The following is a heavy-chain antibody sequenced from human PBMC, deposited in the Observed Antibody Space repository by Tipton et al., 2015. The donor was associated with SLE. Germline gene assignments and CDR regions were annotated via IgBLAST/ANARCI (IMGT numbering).Heavy chain of an antibody. CDR3: ARHSGDYYYYDLDV. CDR1: GGSFSSHY. J-gene: IGHJ6*02. Sequence: LRLSCAVYGGSFSSHYWSWIRQPPGKGLEWIGDIFYSGSTNYNPSLKSRVTISVDTSKNQFSLKLNSVTAADTAVYCCARHSGDYYYYDLDVWGQGTTVTVFS. CDR2: IFYSGST. V-gene: IGHV4-59*08.